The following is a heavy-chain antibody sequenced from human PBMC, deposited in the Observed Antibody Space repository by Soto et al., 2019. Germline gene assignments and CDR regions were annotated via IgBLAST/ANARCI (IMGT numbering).Heavy chain of an antibody. CDR2: IYPGDSDT. Sequence: PGESLKISCKGSGYSFTSYWIGWVRQMPGKGLEWMGIIYPGDSDTRYSPSFQGQVTISADKSISTAYLQWSSLKASDTAMYYCARHGLRTYYYYGMDVWGQGTTVTVSS. CDR3: ARHGLRTYYYYGMDV. CDR1: GYSFTSYW. D-gene: IGHD5-12*01. J-gene: IGHJ6*02. V-gene: IGHV5-51*01.